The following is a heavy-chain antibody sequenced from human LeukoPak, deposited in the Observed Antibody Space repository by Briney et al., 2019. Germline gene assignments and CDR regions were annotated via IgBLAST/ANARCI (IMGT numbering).Heavy chain of an antibody. CDR2: IYYTGST. V-gene: IGHV4-39*07. Sequence: SETLSLTCTVSSGSISSSTYYWGWIRQPPGKGLEWIGTIYYTGSTYYNPSLKSRVTISVDTSKNQFSLKLTSVTAADTAVYYCARERYCGGDCYSVRLVWDYWGQGTLVTVSS. CDR3: ARERYCGGDCYSVRLVWDY. J-gene: IGHJ4*02. D-gene: IGHD2-21*02. CDR1: SGSISSSTYY.